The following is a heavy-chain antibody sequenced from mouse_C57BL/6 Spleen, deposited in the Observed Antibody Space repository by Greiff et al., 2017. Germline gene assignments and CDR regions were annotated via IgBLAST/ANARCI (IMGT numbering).Heavy chain of an antibody. D-gene: IGHD2-3*01. CDR1: GYAFSSSW. CDR3: ARWGDGYYFYFDY. V-gene: IGHV1-82*01. CDR2: IYPGDGDT. J-gene: IGHJ2*01. Sequence: QVQLQQSGPELVKPGASVKISCKASGYAFSSSWMNWVKQRPGKGLEWIGRIYPGDGDTNYNGKFKGKATLTADKSSSTAYMQLSSLTSDDSAVYFCARWGDGYYFYFDYWGQGTTLTVSS.